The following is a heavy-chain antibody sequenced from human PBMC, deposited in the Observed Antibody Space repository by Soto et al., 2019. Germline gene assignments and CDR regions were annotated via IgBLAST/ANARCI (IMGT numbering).Heavy chain of an antibody. D-gene: IGHD3-10*01. CDR1: GYSFTSYW. CDR3: ARTMPITMVRGVMKVAFDI. V-gene: IGHV5-51*01. CDR2: IYPGDSDT. J-gene: IGHJ3*02. Sequence: GESLKISCKGSGYSFTSYWIGWVRQMPGKGLEWMGIIYPGDSDTRYSPSFQGQVTISADKSISTAYLQWSSLKASDTAMYYCARTMPITMVRGVMKVAFDIWGQGTMVT.